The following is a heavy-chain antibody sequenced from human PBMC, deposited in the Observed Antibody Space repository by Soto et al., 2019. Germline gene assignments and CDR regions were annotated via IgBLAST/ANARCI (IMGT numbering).Heavy chain of an antibody. Sequence: GGSLRLSCAASGFTFSSYGMHWVRQAPGKGLEWVAVIWYDGSNKYYADSVKGRFTISRDNSKNTLYLQMNSLRAEDTAVYYCARDYSGSYHFYYYYYGMDVWGQGTTVTVSS. CDR2: IWYDGSNK. CDR1: GFTFSSYG. CDR3: ARDYSGSYHFYYYYYGMDV. V-gene: IGHV3-33*01. J-gene: IGHJ6*02. D-gene: IGHD1-26*01.